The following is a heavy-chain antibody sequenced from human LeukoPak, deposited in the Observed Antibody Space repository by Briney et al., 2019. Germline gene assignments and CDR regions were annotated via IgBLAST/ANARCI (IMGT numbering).Heavy chain of an antibody. D-gene: IGHD3-9*01. CDR3: ARGGYFDWSLYGADY. V-gene: IGHV3-9*01. CDR1: GFTFDDYA. J-gene: IGHJ4*02. Sequence: GGSLRLSCAASGFTFDDYAMHWVRQAPGKGLEGGSGISWNSGSIGYADSVKGRFTISRDNAKNSLYLQMNSLRAEDTALYYCARGGYFDWSLYGADYWGQGTLVTVSS. CDR2: ISWNSGSI.